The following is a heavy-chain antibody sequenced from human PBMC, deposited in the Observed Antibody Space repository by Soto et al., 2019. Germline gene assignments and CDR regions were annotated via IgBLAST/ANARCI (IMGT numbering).Heavy chain of an antibody. CDR2: ISSTGASI. J-gene: IGHJ4*02. Sequence: EVQLAESGGGLVQPGGSLRLSGAASGFTFSNFAVHWVRQAPGKGPEFVSGISSTGASIFYADSVKGRVTISRDNSKNTVNLQMGSLKPEDTAVYYCARARIGAAGTKYYFDYWGRGTLVTVSS. CDR1: GFTFSNFA. CDR3: ARARIGAAGTKYYFDY. V-gene: IGHV3-64*07. D-gene: IGHD6-13*01.